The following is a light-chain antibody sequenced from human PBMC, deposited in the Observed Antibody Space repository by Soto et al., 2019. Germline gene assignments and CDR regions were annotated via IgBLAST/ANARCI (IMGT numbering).Light chain of an antibody. J-gene: IGKJ1*01. CDR2: GAS. V-gene: IGKV3-20*01. CDR3: QQYDSSPKT. CDR1: QSVSIL. Sequence: EIVMTQSPASLSLSPGERATLSCRASQSVSILLAWYQQKPGQAPRLLISGASSRATGIPDRFSGSGSGTDFTLTISRLEPEDFAVYYCQQYDSSPKTFGQGTKVDI.